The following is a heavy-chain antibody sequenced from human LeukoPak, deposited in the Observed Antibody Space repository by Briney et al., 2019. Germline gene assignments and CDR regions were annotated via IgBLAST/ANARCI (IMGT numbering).Heavy chain of an antibody. CDR3: AKVRGTPYCANGVCSPYYYYAMEV. D-gene: IGHD2-8*01. Sequence: GGSLRLSCAASGFTFSSYAMSWVRQAPGKGLEWVSAINSGGGSTYYTDSVKGRFTISRDNSKNTLYLQMNSLRAEDTAVFYCAKVRGTPYCANGVCSPYYYYAMEVWGQGTTVTVSS. V-gene: IGHV3-23*01. CDR1: GFTFSSYA. J-gene: IGHJ6*02. CDR2: INSGGGST.